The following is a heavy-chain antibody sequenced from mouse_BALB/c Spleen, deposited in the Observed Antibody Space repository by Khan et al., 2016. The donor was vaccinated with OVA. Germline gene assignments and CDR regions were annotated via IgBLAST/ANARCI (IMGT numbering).Heavy chain of an antibody. CDR2: ISPGSGDT. CDR1: GYTFTDFY. J-gene: IGHJ3*01. Sequence: QVQLQQSGAELARPGASVKLSCKASGYTFTDFYINWVKQRTGQGLEWIGEISPGSGDTFYNERFKDKATLTADKSSNTAYMQLSSLKYEACAVYFCARRNYFGYTFAYWGQGTLGTVSA. CDR3: ARRNYFGYTFAY. D-gene: IGHD1-2*01. V-gene: IGHV1-77*01.